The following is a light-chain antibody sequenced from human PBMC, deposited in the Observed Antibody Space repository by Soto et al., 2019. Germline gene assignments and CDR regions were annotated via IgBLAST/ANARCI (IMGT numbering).Light chain of an antibody. CDR1: SSDVGGYNY. Sequence: QSALTQPASVSGSPGQSITISCTGTSSDVGGYNYVSWYQQHPGKAPKLMIFDVSNRPSGVSNRFSGSKSGNTASLTISGLQAEDEAGDYCSSYTSSSTLYVFGTGTKVTAL. V-gene: IGLV2-14*01. CDR3: SSYTSSSTLYV. J-gene: IGLJ1*01. CDR2: DVS.